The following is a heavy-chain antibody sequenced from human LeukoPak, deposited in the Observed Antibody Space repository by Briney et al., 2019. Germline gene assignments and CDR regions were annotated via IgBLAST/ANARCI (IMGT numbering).Heavy chain of an antibody. CDR2: ICYDGSNK. Sequence: GGCVRLSCAASEFTVSSYFMHWVRQAPGKGLEWVAVICYDGSNKYYADSVKGRFTISRDNSKTPVYLQMNRLRVEDTAVYYCARDQRPGWGEYFQHWGQGTLATVPS. CDR1: EFTVSSYF. J-gene: IGHJ1*01. D-gene: IGHD6-19*01. V-gene: IGHV3-33*01. CDR3: ARDQRPGWGEYFQH.